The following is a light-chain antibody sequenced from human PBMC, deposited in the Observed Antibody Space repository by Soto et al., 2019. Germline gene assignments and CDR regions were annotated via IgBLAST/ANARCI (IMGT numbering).Light chain of an antibody. Sequence: EIVLTQSPGTLSLSPGERATLSCRASQSVSSSYLAWYQQKPGQAPRLLIYGASSRATGIPDRFSGSGSGTEFTLTISSLQSEDFEIYYCQQYNNRPITFGQGTKVDIK. CDR2: GAS. CDR1: QSVSSSY. J-gene: IGKJ1*01. V-gene: IGKV3-20*01. CDR3: QQYNNRPIT.